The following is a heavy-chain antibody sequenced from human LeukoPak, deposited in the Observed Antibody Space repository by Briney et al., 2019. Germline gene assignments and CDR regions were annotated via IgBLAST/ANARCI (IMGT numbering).Heavy chain of an antibody. CDR1: GFTASSNY. CDR2: IYSGGST. Sequence: PGGSLRLSCAASGFTASSNYMSWVRHAPGKGLEWVSVIYSGGSTSYADSVKGRFTISRDNSKNTLYLQMNSLRAEDTAVYYCARTWFGDSHNLFDPWGQGTLVTVSS. D-gene: IGHD3-10*01. CDR3: ARTWFGDSHNLFDP. J-gene: IGHJ5*02. V-gene: IGHV3-53*01.